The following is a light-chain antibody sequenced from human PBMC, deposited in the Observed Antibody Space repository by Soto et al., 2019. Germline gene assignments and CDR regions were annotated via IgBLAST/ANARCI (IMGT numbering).Light chain of an antibody. J-gene: IGLJ2*01. V-gene: IGLV2-14*01. CDR3: SSYTSSSTQV. CDR1: SSDIGVYNY. CDR2: EVS. Sequence: QSALTQPRSVSGSPGQSVAISCTGTSSDIGVYNYVSWYQQHPGKAPKLMIYEVSNRPSGVSNRFSGSKSGNTASLTISGLQAEDEADYYCSSYTSSSTQVFGGGTKLTVL.